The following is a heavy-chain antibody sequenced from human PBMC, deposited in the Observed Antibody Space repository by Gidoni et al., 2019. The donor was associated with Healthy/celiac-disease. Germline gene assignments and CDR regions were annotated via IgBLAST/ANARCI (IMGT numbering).Heavy chain of an antibody. Sequence: QVQLVESGGGVVQPGRSLRRSCAASGFTFSSYGMHWVRQAPGKGLEWVAVLGYDGSNKYYADSVKGRFTISRDNSKNTLYLQMNSLRAEDTAVYYCARNNYESNFDYWGQGTLVTVSS. J-gene: IGHJ4*02. CDR2: LGYDGSNK. D-gene: IGHD4-4*01. CDR1: GFTFSSYG. V-gene: IGHV3-33*01. CDR3: ARNNYESNFDY.